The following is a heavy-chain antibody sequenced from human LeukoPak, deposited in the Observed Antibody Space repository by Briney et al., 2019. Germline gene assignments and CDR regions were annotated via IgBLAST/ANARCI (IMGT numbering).Heavy chain of an antibody. CDR1: GFTFSSYA. J-gene: IGHJ3*02. CDR2: ISYDGSNK. V-gene: IGHV3-30-3*01. D-gene: IGHD2-15*01. Sequence: PGGSLGLSCAASGFTFSSYAMHWVRQAPGKGLEWVAVISYDGSNKYYADSVKGRFTISRDNSKNTLYLQMNSLRAEDTAVYYCARDLGVVSPHDAFDIWGQGTMVTVSS. CDR3: ARDLGVVSPHDAFDI.